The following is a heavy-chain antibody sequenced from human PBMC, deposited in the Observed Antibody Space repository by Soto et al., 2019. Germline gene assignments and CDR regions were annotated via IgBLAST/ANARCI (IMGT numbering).Heavy chain of an antibody. D-gene: IGHD6-19*01. CDR1: GYMFSNYA. CDR3: ARDLSSGWFDY. J-gene: IGHJ4*02. CDR2: INVYNGNT. V-gene: IGHV1-18*01. Sequence: QVQLVQSGGEVKRPGASVKVSCKASGYMFSNYAISWVRQTPGQGLEWMGWINVYNGNTNYAQKFQGRVTMATDTSTHTAYLDLRSLRSDYTAVYFCARDLSSGWFDYWGQGTLLIVSS.